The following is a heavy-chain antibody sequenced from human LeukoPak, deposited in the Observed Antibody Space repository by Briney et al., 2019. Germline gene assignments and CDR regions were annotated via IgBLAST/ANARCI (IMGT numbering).Heavy chain of an antibody. V-gene: IGHV3-21*06. D-gene: IGHD4-17*01. CDR2: ISSTSRHK. J-gene: IGHJ1*01. CDR3: VTDMTTVTTCYLQY. CDR1: GFTFSTYS. Sequence: GGSLRLSCAASGFTFSTYSMNWVRQAPGKGLEWVSSISSTSRHKYYADSVKGRFTISRDNAKNSLFLQMNSLRAEDTAVYYCVTDMTTVTTCYLQYWGQGTLVTVSS.